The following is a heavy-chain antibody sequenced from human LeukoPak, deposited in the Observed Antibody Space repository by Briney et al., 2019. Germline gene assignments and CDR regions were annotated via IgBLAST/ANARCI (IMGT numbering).Heavy chain of an antibody. V-gene: IGHV3-48*01. J-gene: IGHJ3*01. CDR3: AGHKSYAFDV. CDR1: GFTFSSYW. CDR2: ISSSSDNI. Sequence: GGSLRLSCAASGFTFSSYWMNWVRQAPGKGLEWVSYISSSSDNIHYADSVKGRFTISRDNAKNSLYLQMNSLRAEDTAVYYCAGHKSYAFDVWGQGTTVTVSS.